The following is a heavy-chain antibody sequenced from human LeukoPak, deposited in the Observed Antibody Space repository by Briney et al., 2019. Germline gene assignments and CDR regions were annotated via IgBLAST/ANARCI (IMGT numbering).Heavy chain of an antibody. J-gene: IGHJ3*01. CDR3: ARGLSDSSDWNDGFDL. CDR2: IYSGGST. V-gene: IGHV3-53*01. D-gene: IGHD6-19*01. Sequence: GGSLRLSCAASAFIVSSSYMSWVRQAPGKGLEWVSVIYSGGSTYYADSVKGRFTISRDNSKNTLYLQMNSLRAEGTAVYYCARGLSDSSDWNDGFDLWGQGTMVTVSS. CDR1: AFIVSSSY.